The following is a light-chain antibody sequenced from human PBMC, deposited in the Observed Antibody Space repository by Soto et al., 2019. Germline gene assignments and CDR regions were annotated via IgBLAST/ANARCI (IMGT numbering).Light chain of an antibody. J-gene: IGKJ5*01. Sequence: EIVLTQSPATLSLSPGERATLSCRASQSVSTYLAWYQQKPGQAPRLLIYDASNRATGIAARFSGSGSGTDFTLTISSLEPEDFAVYYCQHRSNWPPITFGQGTRLEIK. CDR1: QSVSTY. V-gene: IGKV3-11*01. CDR2: DAS. CDR3: QHRSNWPPIT.